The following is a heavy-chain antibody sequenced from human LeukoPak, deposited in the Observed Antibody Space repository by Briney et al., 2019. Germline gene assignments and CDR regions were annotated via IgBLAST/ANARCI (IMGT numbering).Heavy chain of an antibody. J-gene: IGHJ2*01. CDR2: IYYSGST. D-gene: IGHD2-2*02. CDR1: GGSISSSSYY. Sequence: SETLSLTCTVSGGSISSSSYYWGWIRQPPGKGLEWIGSIYYSGSTYYNPTLKSRVTISVDTSKNQFSLKLSSVTAADTAVYYCARLPFDCSSTSCNIHWYFDLWGRGTLVTVSS. V-gene: IGHV4-39*01. CDR3: ARLPFDCSSTSCNIHWYFDL.